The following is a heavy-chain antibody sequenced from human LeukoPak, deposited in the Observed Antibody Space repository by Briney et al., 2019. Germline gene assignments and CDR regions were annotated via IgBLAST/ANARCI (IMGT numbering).Heavy chain of an antibody. CDR3: ARVSYGSGSYYAFDI. CDR1: GYTFTGYY. V-gene: IGHV1-2*04. Sequence: ASVKVSCKASGYTFTGYYMHWVRQAPGQGLEWMGWINPNSGGTNYAQKFQGWVTMTRDTSISTAYMELSRLRSDDTAVYYCARVSYGSGSYYAFDIWGQGTMVTVSS. CDR2: INPNSGGT. J-gene: IGHJ3*02. D-gene: IGHD3-10*01.